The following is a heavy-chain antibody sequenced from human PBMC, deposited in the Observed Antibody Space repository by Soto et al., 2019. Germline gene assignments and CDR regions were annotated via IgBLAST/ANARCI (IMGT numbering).Heavy chain of an antibody. D-gene: IGHD3-22*01. V-gene: IGHV3-23*01. CDR2: ISGSGGST. CDR1: GFTFSSYA. CDR3: AKVKYYYDSTGYYYFFDY. Sequence: EVQLLESGGGLVQPGGSLRLSCAASGFTFSSYAMSWVRQAPGKGLEWVSAISGSGGSTYYADSVKGRFTISRDNSKDTLYLQMNSLRAEDTGVYYCAKVKYYYDSTGYYYFFDYWGQGTLVTVSS. J-gene: IGHJ4*02.